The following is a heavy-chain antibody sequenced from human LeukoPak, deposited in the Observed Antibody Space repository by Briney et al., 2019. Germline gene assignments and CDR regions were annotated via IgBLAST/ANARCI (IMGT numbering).Heavy chain of an antibody. V-gene: IGHV4-39*01. CDR3: ARGDFWSGSTMRRVDY. D-gene: IGHD3-3*01. CDR2: IYYSGST. J-gene: IGHJ4*02. CDR1: SGSISSSGYY. Sequence: SQTLSLTCTISSGSISSSGYYWGWIRQPPGKGLEWIGTIYYSGSTYYNPSLKSRVTISVDTSKNQFSLKLNSVTAADTAVYYCARGDFWSGSTMRRVDYWGQGTLVTVSS.